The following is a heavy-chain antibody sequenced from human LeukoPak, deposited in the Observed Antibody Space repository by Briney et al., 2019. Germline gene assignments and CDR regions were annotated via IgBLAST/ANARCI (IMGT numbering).Heavy chain of an antibody. Sequence: KPSETLSLTCAVYGGSFSGYYWSWIRQPPGKGLEWIGEINHSGSTNYNPSLKSRVTISVDTSKNQFSLKLSSVTAADTAVYYCARPIGSSWYSFDYWGQGTLVTVSS. CDR2: INHSGST. CDR3: ARPIGSSWYSFDY. J-gene: IGHJ4*02. V-gene: IGHV4-34*01. D-gene: IGHD6-13*01. CDR1: GGSFSGYY.